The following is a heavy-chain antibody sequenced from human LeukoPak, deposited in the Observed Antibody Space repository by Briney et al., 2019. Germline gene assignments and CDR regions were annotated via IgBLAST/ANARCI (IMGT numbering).Heavy chain of an antibody. CDR3: ARSLGSSGYQDY. V-gene: IGHV3-69-1*01. D-gene: IGHD3-22*01. J-gene: IGHJ4*02. CDR1: GFTFSNYN. CDR2: ISSSTTI. Sequence: PGGSLRLSCAVSGFTFSNYNMNWVRQAPGKGLEWVSYISSSTTIYYADSVKGRFTISRDNAKNTVYLQMNSLRAEDTAVYYCARSLGSSGYQDYWGQGTLVTVSS.